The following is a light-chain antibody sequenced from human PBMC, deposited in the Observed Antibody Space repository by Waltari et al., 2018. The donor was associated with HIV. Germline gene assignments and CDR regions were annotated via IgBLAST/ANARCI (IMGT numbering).Light chain of an antibody. Sequence: DIQMTQSPSTLSASVGDRVTITCRASQSIGTWLAWYQRKPGKAPNLLIYKASSLESGVPSRFSGSGFGTEFALTISSLQPDDVATYYCQHYISYPWTFGQGTKVEIK. CDR2: KAS. V-gene: IGKV1-5*03. J-gene: IGKJ1*01. CDR1: QSIGTW. CDR3: QHYISYPWT.